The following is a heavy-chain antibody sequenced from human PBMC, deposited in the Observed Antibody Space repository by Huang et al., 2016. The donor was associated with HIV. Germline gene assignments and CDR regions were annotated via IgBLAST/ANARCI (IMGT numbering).Heavy chain of an antibody. CDR2: IKQDGSEK. V-gene: IGHV3-7*01. CDR3: AREETGYSSSWYDP. CDR1: GFTFGSYW. D-gene: IGHD6-13*01. Sequence: EVQLVESGGGLVQPGGSLRLSCAASGFTFGSYWMSWFGQAQGKGLEWVANIKQDGSEKYYVDSVKGRFTISRDNAKNSLYLQMNSLRVEDTAVYYCAREETGYSSSWYDPWGQGTLVTVSS. J-gene: IGHJ5*02.